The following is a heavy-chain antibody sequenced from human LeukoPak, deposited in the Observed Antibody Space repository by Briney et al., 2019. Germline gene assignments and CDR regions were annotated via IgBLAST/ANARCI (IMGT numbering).Heavy chain of an antibody. CDR3: ARGRGSGYFFGDY. V-gene: IGHV1-18*01. CDR1: GGTFSSYA. J-gene: IGHJ4*02. CDR2: ISVYNGNT. Sequence: GASVKVSCKASGGTFSSYAISWVRQAPGQGLEWMGWISVYNGNTNYAQMLQGRVTMTTDTSTSTAYMELRSLRSDDTAVYYCARGRGSGYFFGDYWGQGTLVTVSS. D-gene: IGHD3-22*01.